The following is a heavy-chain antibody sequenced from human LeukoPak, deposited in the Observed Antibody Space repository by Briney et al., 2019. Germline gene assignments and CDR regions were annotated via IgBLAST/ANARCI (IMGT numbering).Heavy chain of an antibody. CDR3: ARDCIGCHGFDY. CDR2: VSAYGDDT. D-gene: IGHD1-26*01. Sequence: ASVKVSCKASGYTFTSYGISWVRQAPGQGLEWMGWVSAYGDDTNYVQKFQGRVTMTTDISTSTAYMELRSLRSDGTAVYYCARDCIGCHGFDYWGQGTLVTVSS. V-gene: IGHV1-18*01. J-gene: IGHJ4*02. CDR1: GYTFTSYG.